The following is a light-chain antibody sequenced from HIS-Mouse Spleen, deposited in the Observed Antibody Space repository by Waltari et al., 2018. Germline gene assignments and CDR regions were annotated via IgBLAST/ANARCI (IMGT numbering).Light chain of an antibody. V-gene: IGLV3-10*01. Sequence: SYELTQPPSVSVSPGHTVRLTCSGASFPKQYAYWYQQKSGQAPLLVIYEDSKRPSGIPERFSGSSSGTMATLTISGAQVEDEADYYCYSTDSSGNHRVFGGGTKLTVL. CDR3: YSTDSSGNHRV. CDR1: SFPKQY. J-gene: IGLJ2*01. CDR2: EDS.